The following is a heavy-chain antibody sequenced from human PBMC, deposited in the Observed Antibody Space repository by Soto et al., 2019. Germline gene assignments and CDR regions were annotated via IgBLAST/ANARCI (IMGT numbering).Heavy chain of an antibody. CDR3: ARQNRDTPMVPFDV. J-gene: IGHJ4*02. CDR2: LVPPFGTP. Sequence: QVQLVQSGAEVKKPGSSVKVSCLASRGTSNRYATNWVRQAPGHGLEWLGALVPPFGTPNYAQKFQDRVTIVADESTNTTSMELRGLTSDDTAVYYCARQNRDTPMVPFDVWGQGTLVTVSS. D-gene: IGHD5-18*01. V-gene: IGHV1-69*01. CDR1: RGTSNRYA.